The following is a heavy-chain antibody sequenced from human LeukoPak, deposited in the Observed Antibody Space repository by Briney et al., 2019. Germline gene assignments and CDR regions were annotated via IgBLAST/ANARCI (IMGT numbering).Heavy chain of an antibody. CDR3: AKEGRPNSGGGYFDY. V-gene: IGHV3-23*01. D-gene: IGHD2-15*01. CDR2: LSESGGLT. Sequence: AGSLRLSCAASGFTFSIYAMGWVRQAPGKGLEWVSTLSESGGLTYYADSVKGRFTISRDNSKNTLYLQMNSLRAEDTAVYYCAKEGRPNSGGGYFDYWGQGTLVTVSS. CDR1: GFTFSIYA. J-gene: IGHJ4*02.